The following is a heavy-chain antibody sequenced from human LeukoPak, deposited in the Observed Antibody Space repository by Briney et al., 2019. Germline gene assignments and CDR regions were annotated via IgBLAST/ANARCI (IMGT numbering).Heavy chain of an antibody. D-gene: IGHD3-10*01. CDR1: GGSFRSYG. J-gene: IGHJ5*02. CDR3: ARGQGITNWFDP. CDR2: INPSGGST. V-gene: IGHV1-46*01. Sequence: GASVKVSCKASGGSFRSYGISWRRQAPGQGLEWMGIINPSGGSTSYAQKFQGRVTMTRDTSTSTVYMELSSLRSEDTAVYYCARGQGITNWFDPWGQGTLVTVSS.